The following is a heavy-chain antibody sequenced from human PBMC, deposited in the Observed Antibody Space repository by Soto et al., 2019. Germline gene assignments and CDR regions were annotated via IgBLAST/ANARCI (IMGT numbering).Heavy chain of an antibody. CDR1: GFTFSSYG. D-gene: IGHD3-3*01. Sequence: GGSLRLSCAASGFTFSSYGMHWVRQAPGKGLEWVAVISYDGSNKYYADSVKGRFTISRDNSKNTLYLQMNSLRAEDTAVYYCAKDLGFTGYYDFWSGSNAFDIWGQGTMVTVSS. V-gene: IGHV3-30*18. J-gene: IGHJ3*02. CDR2: ISYDGSNK. CDR3: AKDLGFTGYYDFWSGSNAFDI.